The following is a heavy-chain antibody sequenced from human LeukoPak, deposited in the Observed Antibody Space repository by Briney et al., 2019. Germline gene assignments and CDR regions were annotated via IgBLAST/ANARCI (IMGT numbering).Heavy chain of an antibody. Sequence: PGGSLRLSCAASGFTFSSYGMSWVRQAPGKGLEWVSAISGSGGTTYYADSVKGRFAISRDNSQNTVYLHMNSLRAEDTALYYCAKSVGYCSGTSCYGFDYWGQGTLVTVSS. CDR2: ISGSGGTT. J-gene: IGHJ4*02. CDR1: GFTFSSYG. CDR3: AKSVGYCSGTSCYGFDY. V-gene: IGHV3-23*01. D-gene: IGHD2-2*01.